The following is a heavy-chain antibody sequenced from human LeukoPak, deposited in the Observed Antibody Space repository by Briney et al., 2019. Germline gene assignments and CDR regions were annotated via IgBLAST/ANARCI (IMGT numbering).Heavy chain of an antibody. Sequence: PGGSLRLSCAASGFSFSDFGIHWVRQAPGKGLEWVAVLSPHANYEYYADSVQGRFAISRDDSKNTVYLQMNSLRDEETAVYYCARDWKDRSLDYWGLGTLVTVSS. V-gene: IGHV3-33*01. CDR2: LSPHANYE. D-gene: IGHD1-1*01. CDR1: GFSFSDFG. CDR3: ARDWKDRSLDY. J-gene: IGHJ4*02.